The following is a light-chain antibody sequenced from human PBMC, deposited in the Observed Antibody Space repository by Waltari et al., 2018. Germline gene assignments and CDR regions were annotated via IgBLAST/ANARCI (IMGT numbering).Light chain of an antibody. Sequence: DIVMTQTPLSLSVIPGQPASISCKSSQSLRRSDGKTCLDWYLQKPGQPPPLLMYEVSNRFSGVPARFSGSGSGTDFTLKISRVEAEDVGVYYCMQTLQFPITFGQGTRLEIK. CDR3: MQTLQFPIT. J-gene: IGKJ5*01. CDR1: QSLRRSDGKTC. CDR2: EVS. V-gene: IGKV2D-29*01.